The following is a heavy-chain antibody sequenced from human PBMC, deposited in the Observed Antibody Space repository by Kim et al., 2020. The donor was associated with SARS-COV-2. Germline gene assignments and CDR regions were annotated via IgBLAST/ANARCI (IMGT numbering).Heavy chain of an antibody. CDR2: ISGTTNYI. D-gene: IGHD2-2*01. CDR3: ARGGYCSSTSCYFYYYALDV. J-gene: IGHJ6*02. Sequence: GGSLRLSCAASGFAFGTHSMNWVRQAPGKGLEWVSSISGTTNYIYYADSLKGRFTISRDNSKNSLYLQMDSLRAEDTAVYYCARGGYCSSTSCYFYYYALDVWGQGTTVPVSS. V-gene: IGHV3-21*01. CDR1: GFAFGTHS.